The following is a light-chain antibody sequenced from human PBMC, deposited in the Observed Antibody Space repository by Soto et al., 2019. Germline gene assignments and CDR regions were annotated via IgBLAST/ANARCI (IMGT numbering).Light chain of an antibody. Sequence: EIVMTQSPATLSVSPVERATLSCMASQSVSRNLAWYQPKPGQAPRLLIYGASTRAAGFPARFSGSGSGTEFTLTLSSLQSEDFAVYYCQQSNTWPRTFGQGTKVDIK. CDR3: QQSNTWPRT. CDR2: GAS. CDR1: QSVSRN. J-gene: IGKJ1*01. V-gene: IGKV3-15*01.